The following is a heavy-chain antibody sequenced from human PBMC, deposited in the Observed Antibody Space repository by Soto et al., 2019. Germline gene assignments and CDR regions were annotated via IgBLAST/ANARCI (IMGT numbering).Heavy chain of an antibody. V-gene: IGHV4-4*02. CDR2: IFHDGTA. D-gene: IGHD3-10*01. CDR1: GVSISSGNW. Sequence: SETLSLTFAVSGVSISSGNWWTWVRQTPQRGLEYIGEIFHDGTANYYPSFERRVAISVDTSKNQFSLQLTSVTAADTAIYFCARLVYDTRLNYMYFDFWGQGALVTVSS. J-gene: IGHJ4*02. CDR3: ARLVYDTRLNYMYFDF.